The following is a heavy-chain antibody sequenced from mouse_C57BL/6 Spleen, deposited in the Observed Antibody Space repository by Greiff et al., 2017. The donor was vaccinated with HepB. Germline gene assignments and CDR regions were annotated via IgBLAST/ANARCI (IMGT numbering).Heavy chain of an antibody. J-gene: IGHJ3*01. Sequence: DVKLQESGAELVRPGASVKLSCTASGFNIKDYYMHWVKQRPEQGLEWIGRIDPEDGDTEYAPKFQGKATMTADTSSNTAYLQLSSLTSEDTAVYYCTTFYYYGSSLAYWGQGTLVTVSA. CDR3: TTFYYYGSSLAY. D-gene: IGHD1-1*01. CDR1: GFNIKDYY. V-gene: IGHV14-1*01. CDR2: IDPEDGDT.